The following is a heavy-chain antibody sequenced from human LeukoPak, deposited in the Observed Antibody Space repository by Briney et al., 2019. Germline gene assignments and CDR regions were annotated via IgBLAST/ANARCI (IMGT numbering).Heavy chain of an antibody. CDR2: IIPIFGTA. V-gene: IGHV1-69*13. D-gene: IGHD1-14*01. CDR1: GGTFSSYA. Sequence: ASVKASCKASGGTFSSYAISWVRQAPGQGLEWMGGIIPIFGTANYAQKFQGRVTITADESTSTAYMELSSLRSEDTAVYYCARTTRAAHYYYYMDVWGKGTTLTVSS. J-gene: IGHJ6*03. CDR3: ARTTRAAHYYYYMDV.